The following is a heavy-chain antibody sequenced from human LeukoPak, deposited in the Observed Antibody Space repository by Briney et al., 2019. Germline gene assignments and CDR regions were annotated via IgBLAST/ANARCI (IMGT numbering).Heavy chain of an antibody. CDR3: AKTGRPIRDSSGYNFLHYFDY. J-gene: IGHJ4*02. CDR2: ISGSGGST. CDR1: GFTFSSYA. V-gene: IGHV3-23*01. Sequence: AGGSLRLSCAASGFTFSSYAMSWVRQAPGKGLEWVSAISGSGGSTYYADSVKGRFTISRDNSKNTLYLQMNSLRAEDKAVYYCAKTGRPIRDSSGYNFLHYFDYWGQGTLVTVSS. D-gene: IGHD3-22*01.